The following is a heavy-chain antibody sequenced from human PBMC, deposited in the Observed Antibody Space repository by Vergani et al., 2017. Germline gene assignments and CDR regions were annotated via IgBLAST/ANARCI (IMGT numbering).Heavy chain of an antibody. V-gene: IGHV4-61*02. CDR2: IYKSGRT. CDR3: ARDRVTVVRNQYYGMDV. D-gene: IGHD3-10*01. Sequence: QMQLQESGPGLLKPSQTLSLTCSVSGGSIDGVSSYWTWIRQPAGKGLDWIGRIYKSGRTNYNHSLQSRVTISLDTSKNQLSLNLTSVTAADTGVYFCARDRVTVVRNQYYGMDVWGQGTTVIVSS. J-gene: IGHJ6*02. CDR1: GGSIDGVSSY.